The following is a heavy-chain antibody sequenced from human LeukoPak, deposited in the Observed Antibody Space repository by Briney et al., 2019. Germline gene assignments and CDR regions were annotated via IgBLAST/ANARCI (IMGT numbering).Heavy chain of an antibody. CDR3: AKDSTTVTRAAFQH. Sequence: PGGSLRLSCAASGFTFSSYGMHWVRQAPGKGLEWEAFIRYDGSNKYYADSVKGRFTISRDNYKNTLYLQTNSLRAEDTAVYYCAKDSTTVTRAAFQHWGQGTLVTVSS. CDR2: IRYDGSNK. V-gene: IGHV3-30*02. CDR1: GFTFSSYG. D-gene: IGHD4-17*01. J-gene: IGHJ1*01.